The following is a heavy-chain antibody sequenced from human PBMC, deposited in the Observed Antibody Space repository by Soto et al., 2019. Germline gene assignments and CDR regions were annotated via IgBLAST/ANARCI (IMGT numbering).Heavy chain of an antibody. CDR3: ARDSIVAAGTEDSYYYGMDV. CDR2: TYYRSKWYN. J-gene: IGHJ6*02. D-gene: IGHD6-13*01. CDR1: GDSVSSNSAA. Sequence: SQTLSLTCAISGDSVSSNSAAWNWIRQSPSRGLEWLGRTYYRSKWYNDYAVSVKSRITINPDTSKNQLSLQLNSVTPEDTAAYYCARDSIVAAGTEDSYYYGMDVWGQGNTVTVSS. V-gene: IGHV6-1*01.